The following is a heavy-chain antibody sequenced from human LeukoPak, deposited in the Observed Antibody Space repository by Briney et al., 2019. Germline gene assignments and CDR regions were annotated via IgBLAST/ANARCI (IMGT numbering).Heavy chain of an antibody. CDR1: GLSFSAYW. Sequence: PGGSLRLSCAASGLSFSAYWMYWVRQAPGKGLEWVSSINPDASIINHADSVKGRFTISRDNSKNTLYLQMNSLRAEDTAVYYCARDGYNGPRVFDYWGQGTLVTVSS. D-gene: IGHD5-24*01. CDR3: ARDGYNGPRVFDY. CDR2: INPDASII. V-gene: IGHV3-74*01. J-gene: IGHJ4*02.